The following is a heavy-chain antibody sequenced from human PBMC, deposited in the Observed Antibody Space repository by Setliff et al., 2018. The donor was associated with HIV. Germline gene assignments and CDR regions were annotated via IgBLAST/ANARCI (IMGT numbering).Heavy chain of an antibody. V-gene: IGHV1-69*13. J-gene: IGHJ6*02. CDR2: ISPIFDTT. CDR3: AREKGKVDSSMVLYYYYGMDV. D-gene: IGHD5-18*01. Sequence: SVKVSCKASGDTFSSYAISWVRHAPGQGPEWMGGISPIFDTTNYAQSFQGRVTITADESTNTVYMELRSLRSEDTAVYYCAREKGKVDSSMVLYYYYGMDVWGQGTTVTVSS. CDR1: GDTFSSYA.